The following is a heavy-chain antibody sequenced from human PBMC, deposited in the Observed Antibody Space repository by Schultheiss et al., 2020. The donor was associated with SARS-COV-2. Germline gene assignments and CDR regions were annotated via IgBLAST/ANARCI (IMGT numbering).Heavy chain of an antibody. V-gene: IGHV4-34*01. CDR3: ARAPNTYFDL. CDR1: GGSFSGYY. J-gene: IGHJ2*01. Sequence: SETLSLTCAVYGGSFSGYYWSWIRQPPGKGLEWIGSIYYSGSTNYNPSLKSRVTISVDTSKNQFSLKLSSVTAADTAVYYCARAPNTYFDLWGRGTLVTVSS. CDR2: IYYSGST. D-gene: IGHD2-8*01.